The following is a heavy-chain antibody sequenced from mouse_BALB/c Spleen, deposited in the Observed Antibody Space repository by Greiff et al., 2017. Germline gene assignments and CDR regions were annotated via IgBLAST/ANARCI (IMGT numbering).Heavy chain of an antibody. CDR3: ARGLLGAMDY. V-gene: IGHV1-39*01. CDR1: GYSFTDYI. Sequence: VQLKQTGPELVKPGASVKISCKASGYSFTDYIMLWVKQSHGKSLEWIGNINPYYGSTSYNLKFKGKATLTVDKSSSTAYMQLNSLTSEDSAVYYGARGLLGAMDYWGQGTSVTVSS. J-gene: IGHJ4*01. D-gene: IGHD1-1*01. CDR2: INPYYGST.